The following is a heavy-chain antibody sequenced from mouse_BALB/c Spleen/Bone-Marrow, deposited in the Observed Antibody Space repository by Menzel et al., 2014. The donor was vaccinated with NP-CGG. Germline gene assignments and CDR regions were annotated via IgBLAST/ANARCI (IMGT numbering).Heavy chain of an antibody. Sequence: EVMLVESGGGLVQPGGSLKLSCAASGFDFSRYWMTWVRQAPGKGLEWIGEINPVSSTINYTPSLKDKFIISRDNAKNTLYLQMSKVRSEDTALYYCAKNYYYGYVAYWGQGTLVTVSA. CDR1: GFDFSRYW. V-gene: IGHV4-1*02. J-gene: IGHJ3*01. CDR3: AKNYYYGYVAY. D-gene: IGHD1-2*01. CDR2: INPVSSTI.